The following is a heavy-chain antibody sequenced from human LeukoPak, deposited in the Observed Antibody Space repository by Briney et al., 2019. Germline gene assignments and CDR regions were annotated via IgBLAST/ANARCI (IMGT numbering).Heavy chain of an antibody. CDR1: GYTFTSNG. CDR3: AVTSGYDYGAYYYYYYMDV. Sequence: ASVKVSCKASGYTFTSNGISWVRQAPGQGLEWMGWISAYNGNTNYEQKLQGRVTMTTDTSTSTAYMELRSLRSDDTAVYYCAVTSGYDYGAYYYYYYMDVWGKGTTVTVSS. V-gene: IGHV1-18*01. J-gene: IGHJ6*03. CDR2: ISAYNGNT. D-gene: IGHD3-22*01.